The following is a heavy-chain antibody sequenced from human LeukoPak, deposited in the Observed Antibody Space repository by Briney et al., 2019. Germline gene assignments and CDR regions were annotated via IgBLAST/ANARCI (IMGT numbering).Heavy chain of an antibody. V-gene: IGHV1-2*06. CDR2: INPNSGDT. D-gene: IGHD4-17*01. CDR1: GYTFTDXY. J-gene: IGHJ6*02. Sequence: TXSCXAXGYTFTDXYINWVRQAPGQGXEWMGRINPNSGDTNYAQKFQGRVTMTRDTSISTAYMELLRSDDTAVYYCARVWTTVRGMDVWGQGTTVTVSS. CDR3: ARVWTTVRGMDV.